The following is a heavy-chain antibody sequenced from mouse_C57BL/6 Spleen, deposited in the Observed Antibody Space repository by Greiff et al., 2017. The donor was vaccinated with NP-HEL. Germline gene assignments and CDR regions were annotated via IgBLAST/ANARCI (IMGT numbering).Heavy chain of an antibody. V-gene: IGHV14-4*01. D-gene: IGHD3-2*02. Sequence: EVQLQQSGAELVRPGASVKLSCTASGFNIKDDYMHWVKQRPEQGLEWIGWIDPENGDTEYASKFQGKATIPADTSSNTAYLQLSSLTSEDTAVYYCTTSQTAQATPFDYWGQGTTLTVSS. CDR1: GFNIKDDY. CDR2: IDPENGDT. J-gene: IGHJ2*01. CDR3: TTSQTAQATPFDY.